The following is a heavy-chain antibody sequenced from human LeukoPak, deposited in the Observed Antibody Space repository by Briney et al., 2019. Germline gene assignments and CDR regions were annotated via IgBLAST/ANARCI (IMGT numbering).Heavy chain of an antibody. J-gene: IGHJ6*02. V-gene: IGHV3-23*01. CDR1: GFTFSSYA. Sequence: GGSLRLSCAASGFTFSSYAMSWVRQASGKGLEWVSAISGSGGSTYYADSVKGRFTISRDNSKNTLYLQMNSLRAEDTAVYYCARDLGYDNYYGMDVWGQGTTVTVSS. D-gene: IGHD3-10*01. CDR2: ISGSGGST. CDR3: ARDLGYDNYYGMDV.